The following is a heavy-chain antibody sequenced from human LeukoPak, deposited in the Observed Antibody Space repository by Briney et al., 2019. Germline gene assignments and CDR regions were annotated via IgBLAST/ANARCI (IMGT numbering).Heavy chain of an antibody. V-gene: IGHV1-69*13. Sequence: SVKVSCKASGGTFSSYAISWARQAPGQGLEWMGGIIPIFGTANYAQKFQGGVTITADESTSTAYMELSSLRSEDTAVYYCARGGDRGSSSWSYGMDVWGQGTTVTVSS. D-gene: IGHD6-13*01. J-gene: IGHJ6*02. CDR2: IIPIFGTA. CDR3: ARGGDRGSSSWSYGMDV. CDR1: GGTFSSYA.